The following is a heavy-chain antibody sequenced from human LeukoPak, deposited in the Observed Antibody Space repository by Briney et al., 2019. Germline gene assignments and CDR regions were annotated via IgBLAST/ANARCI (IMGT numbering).Heavy chain of an antibody. J-gene: IGHJ4*02. CDR2: IVVGSGNT. V-gene: IGHV1-58*01. Sequence: ASVKVSCKASGFTFTSSAVQWVRQARGQRLEWIGWIVVGSGNTNYAQKFQERVTITRDMSTSTAYMELSSLRSEDTAVYYCAAIPLPDSRYFDWLTVDYWGQGTLVTVSS. CDR1: GFTFTSSA. D-gene: IGHD3-9*01. CDR3: AAIPLPDSRYFDWLTVDY.